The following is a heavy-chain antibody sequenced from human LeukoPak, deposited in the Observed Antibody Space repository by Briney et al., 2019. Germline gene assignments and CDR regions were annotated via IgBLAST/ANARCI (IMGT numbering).Heavy chain of an antibody. J-gene: IGHJ6*04. CDR2: IYHSGST. CDR3: ARASLRYYYGMDV. CDR1: GGSISSSNW. Sequence: PSGTLSLTCAVSGGSISSSNWWSWVRQPPGEGLEWIGEIYHSGSTNYNPSLKSRVTISVDKSKTQFSLRLSSVTAADTAVYYRARASLRYYYGMDVWGKGTTVTVSS. V-gene: IGHV4-4*02.